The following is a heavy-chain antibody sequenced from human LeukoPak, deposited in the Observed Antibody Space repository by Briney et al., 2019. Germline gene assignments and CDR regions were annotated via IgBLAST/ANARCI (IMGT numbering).Heavy chain of an antibody. D-gene: IGHD6-19*01. CDR3: ARRVGSGWRYYYYMDV. Sequence: GASVTVSCKASGYTFTSYGISWVRQAPGQGLEGMAWISAYNGYTNYAQKLQGRVTMTTDTSTNTAYMELRSLRSDDTAVYYCARRVGSGWRYYYYMDVWGKGTTVTVSS. CDR2: ISAYNGYT. J-gene: IGHJ6*03. CDR1: GYTFTSYG. V-gene: IGHV1-18*01.